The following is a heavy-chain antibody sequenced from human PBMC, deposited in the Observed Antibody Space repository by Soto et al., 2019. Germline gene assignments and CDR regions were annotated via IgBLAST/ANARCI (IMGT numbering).Heavy chain of an antibody. V-gene: IGHV1-18*01. CDR1: GYTFTSYG. Sequence: GASVKVSCKASGYTFTSYGISWVRQAPGQGLEWLGWISPYDDNTKYAQILQGRVTMTTATSTNTVFLELRSLKSDDTAIYYCARDRLRGYDSSGFYSWGQGTMVTVSS. J-gene: IGHJ4*02. D-gene: IGHD3-22*01. CDR2: ISPYDDNT. CDR3: ARDRLRGYDSSGFYS.